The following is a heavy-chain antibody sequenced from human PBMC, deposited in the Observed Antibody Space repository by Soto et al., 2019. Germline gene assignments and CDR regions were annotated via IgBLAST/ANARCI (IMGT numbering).Heavy chain of an antibody. Sequence: SETLSLTCAVYGGSFSGYYWSWIRQPPGKGLERIGEINHSGSTNYNPSLKSRVTISVDTSKNQFSLKLSSVTAADTAVYYCARGWSGWRVWLDYWGQGTLVTVS. CDR1: GGSFSGYY. V-gene: IGHV4-34*01. CDR3: ARGWSGWRVWLDY. D-gene: IGHD6-19*01. J-gene: IGHJ4*02. CDR2: INHSGST.